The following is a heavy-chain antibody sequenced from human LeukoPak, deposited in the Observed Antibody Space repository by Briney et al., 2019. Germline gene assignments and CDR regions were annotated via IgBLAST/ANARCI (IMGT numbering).Heavy chain of an antibody. Sequence: ASVKVSCKASGYTFTSYGISWVRQAPGQGLEWMGWISAYNGNTNYAQKLQGRVTMNTDTSTSTAYMELRSLRSDDTAVYYCARSKAADYYYYYMDVWGKGTTVTISS. CDR3: ARSKAADYYYYYMDV. CDR1: GYTFTSYG. V-gene: IGHV1-18*01. CDR2: ISAYNGNT. J-gene: IGHJ6*03. D-gene: IGHD2-15*01.